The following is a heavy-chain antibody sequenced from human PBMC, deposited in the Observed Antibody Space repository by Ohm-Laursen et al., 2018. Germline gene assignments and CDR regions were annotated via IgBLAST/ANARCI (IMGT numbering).Heavy chain of an antibody. D-gene: IGHD6-19*01. CDR3: ARAMDGTDFDH. CDR1: GFTFSSYG. V-gene: IGHV3-33*01. Sequence: SLRLSCAASGFTFSSYGMHWVRQAPGKGLEWVAVIWYDGISKYYADSVKGRFTISRDNSKDTLYLQMNSLRAEDTAVYYCARAMDGTDFDHWGQGTLVTVSS. CDR2: IWYDGISK. J-gene: IGHJ4*02.